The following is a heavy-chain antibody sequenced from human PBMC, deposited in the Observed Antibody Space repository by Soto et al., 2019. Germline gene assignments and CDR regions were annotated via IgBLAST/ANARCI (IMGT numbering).Heavy chain of an antibody. D-gene: IGHD3-22*01. CDR2: ISAYNGNT. CDR1: GYTFTSYG. V-gene: IGHV1-18*01. J-gene: IGHJ4*02. CDR3: ARSPYYDSSGYRYYFDY. Sequence: ASVKVSCTASGYTFTSYGISWVRQAPGQGLEWMGWISAYNGNTNYAQKLQGRVTMTTDTSTSTAYMELRSLRSDDTAVYYCARSPYYDSSGYRYYFDYWGQGTLVTVSS.